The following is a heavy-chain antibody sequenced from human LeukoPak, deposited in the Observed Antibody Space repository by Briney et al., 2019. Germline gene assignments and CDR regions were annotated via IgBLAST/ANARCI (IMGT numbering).Heavy chain of an antibody. V-gene: IGHV4-4*08. J-gene: IGHJ6*03. CDR1: GGSISSYY. Sequence: KPSETLSLTCTVSGGSISSYYWSWIRQPPGKGLEWIGRIYTSGSTNYNPSLKSRVTISVDTSKNQFSLKLSSVTAADTAVYYCARVVVITVPYYYYYMDVWGKGTTVTISS. D-gene: IGHD3-22*01. CDR3: ARVVVITVPYYYYYMDV. CDR2: IYTSGST.